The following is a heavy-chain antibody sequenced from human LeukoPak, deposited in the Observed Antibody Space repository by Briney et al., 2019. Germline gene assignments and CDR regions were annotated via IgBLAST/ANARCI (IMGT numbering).Heavy chain of an antibody. J-gene: IGHJ5*02. CDR3: AKRSGSYYHNWFDP. CDR1: GFTFSSYG. CDR2: IRYDGSNK. D-gene: IGHD1-26*01. Sequence: PGGSLRLSCAASGFTFSSYGMHWVRQAPGKGLEWVAFIRYDGSNKYYADSVKGRFTISRDNSKNTLYLQMNSLRAEDTAVYYCAKRSGSYYHNWFDPWGQGTLVTVSS. V-gene: IGHV3-30*02.